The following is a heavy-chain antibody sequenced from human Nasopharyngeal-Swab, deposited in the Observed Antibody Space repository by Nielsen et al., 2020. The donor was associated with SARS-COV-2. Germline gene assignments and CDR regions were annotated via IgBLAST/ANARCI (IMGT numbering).Heavy chain of an antibody. J-gene: IGHJ3*02. V-gene: IGHV3-7*01. CDR1: GFTFSSYW. CDR3: ARDFRDSAAVADTVGAFDI. CDR2: IKQDGSEK. Sequence: GESLKISCAASGFTFSSYWMSWVRQAPGRGLEWVANIKQDGSEKYYVDSVKGRFTISRDNAKNSLYLQMNSLRAEDTAVYYCARDFRDSAAVADTVGAFDIWGQGTMVTVSS. D-gene: IGHD6-19*01.